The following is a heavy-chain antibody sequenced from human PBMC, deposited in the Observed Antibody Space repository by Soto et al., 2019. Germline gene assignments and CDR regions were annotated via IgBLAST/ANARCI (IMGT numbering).Heavy chain of an antibody. CDR2: INAGNGNT. D-gene: IGHD6-6*01. Sequence: ASVKVSCKASGYTFTSYAMHWVRQAPGQRLECMGWINAGNGNTKYSQKFQGRVTMTRDTSTSTAYMELSSLRSEDTAVYYCASEYEYSSSLVAFDIWGQGTMVTV. CDR1: GYTFTSYA. V-gene: IGHV1-3*01. CDR3: ASEYEYSSSLVAFDI. J-gene: IGHJ3*02.